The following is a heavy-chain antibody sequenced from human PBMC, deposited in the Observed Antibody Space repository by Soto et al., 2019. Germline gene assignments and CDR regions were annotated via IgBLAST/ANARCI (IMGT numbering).Heavy chain of an antibody. J-gene: IGHJ4*02. CDR1: GFTFSSYA. D-gene: IGHD3-9*01. Sequence: GGSLTLSCAASGFTFSSYAMSWVRQAPGKGLEWVSAISGSGGSTYYADSVKGRFTISRDNSKNTLYLQMNSLRAEDTAVYYCAKDSGGYFDWLVSSAFDYWGQGTLVTVSS. CDR3: AKDSGGYFDWLVSSAFDY. CDR2: ISGSGGST. V-gene: IGHV3-23*01.